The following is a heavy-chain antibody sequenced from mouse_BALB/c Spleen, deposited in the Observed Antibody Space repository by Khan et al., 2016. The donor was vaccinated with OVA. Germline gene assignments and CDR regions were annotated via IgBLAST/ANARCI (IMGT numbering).Heavy chain of an antibody. CDR1: GFSLTSYD. D-gene: IGHD2-1*01. J-gene: IGHJ2*01. Sequence: QVQLKQSGPGLVAPSQSLSITCTVSGFSLTSYDISWIRQPPGKGLEWLGVIWTGGGTNYNSAFMSRLSISKDNSKSQVFLKMNSLQTDDTAIYYCVREGVYGNYFDYWGQGTTLTVSS. CDR3: VREGVYGNYFDY. V-gene: IGHV2-9-2*01. CDR2: IWTGGGT.